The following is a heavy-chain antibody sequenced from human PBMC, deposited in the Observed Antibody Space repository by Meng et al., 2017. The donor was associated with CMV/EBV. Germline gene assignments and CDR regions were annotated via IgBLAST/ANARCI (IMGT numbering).Heavy chain of an antibody. CDR1: GYTFTGYY. J-gene: IGHJ6*02. CDR3: ARSRIQLWLHHYYYGMDV. D-gene: IGHD5-18*01. CDR2: INPNSGGT. Sequence: ASVKVSCKASGYTFTGYYMHWVRQAPGQGLEWMGWINPNSGGTNYAQKFQGRVTMTRDTSISIAYMELSRLRSDDTAVYYCARSRIQLWLHHYYYGMDVWGQGTTVTVSS. V-gene: IGHV1-2*02.